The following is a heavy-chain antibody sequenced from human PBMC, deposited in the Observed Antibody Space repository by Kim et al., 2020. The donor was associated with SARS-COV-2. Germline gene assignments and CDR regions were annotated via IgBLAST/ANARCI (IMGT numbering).Heavy chain of an antibody. J-gene: IGHJ5*02. D-gene: IGHD2-8*02. Sequence: SETLSLTCAVYGGSFSGYYWSWIRQPPGKGLEWIGEINHSGSTNYNPSLKSRVTISVDTSKNQFSLKLSSVTAADTAVYYCARGHCTGGVCYFGSGTRWFDPWGQGTLVTVSS. CDR2: INHSGST. CDR3: ARGHCTGGVCYFGSGTRWFDP. CDR1: GGSFSGYY. V-gene: IGHV4-34*01.